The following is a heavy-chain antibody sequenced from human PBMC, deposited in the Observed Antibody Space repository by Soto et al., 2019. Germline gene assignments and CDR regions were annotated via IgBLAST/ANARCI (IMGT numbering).Heavy chain of an antibody. CDR2: IYYSGRT. J-gene: IGHJ6*02. Sequence: PSECLSLTXTVSGGSISSHYWTWIRQPPGKGLEWIGYIYYSGRTNYNPSLKSRVTISVDTSKNQFSLKMTSVTAADTAVYYCARDSGSSYYYYYGMDVWGQGTTVTVSS. CDR1: GGSISSHY. V-gene: IGHV4-59*11. CDR3: ARDSGSSYYYYYGMDV. D-gene: IGHD1-26*01.